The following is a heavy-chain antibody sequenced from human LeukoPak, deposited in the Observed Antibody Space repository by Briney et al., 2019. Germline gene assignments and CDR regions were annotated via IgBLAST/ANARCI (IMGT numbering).Heavy chain of an antibody. CDR3: ARDLSSYGGSPYFDY. D-gene: IGHD2-15*01. J-gene: IGHJ4*02. CDR1: GFTFSSYW. V-gene: IGHV3-7*01. Sequence: GGSLRLSCAASGFTFSSYWMSWVRPAPGKGLEWVANIKQDGSEKYYVDSVKGRFTISRDNAKNSLYLQMNSLRAEDTAVYYCARDLSSYGGSPYFDYWGQGTLVTVSS. CDR2: IKQDGSEK.